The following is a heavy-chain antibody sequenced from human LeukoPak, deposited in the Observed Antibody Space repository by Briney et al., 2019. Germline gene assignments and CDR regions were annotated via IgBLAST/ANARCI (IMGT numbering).Heavy chain of an antibody. CDR1: GLKFSDAW. V-gene: IGHV3-15*04. CDR2: IGNKADGGTT. Sequence: GGSLRLSCAVSGLKFSDAWMNWARQAPGKRLEWVGRIGNKADGGTTVYAAPVKGRFTISRDDSKNTVYLQMNSLKTEDTAVYYCLHYRSGWHWGQGTLVTVSS. J-gene: IGHJ4*02. D-gene: IGHD6-19*01. CDR3: LHYRSGWH.